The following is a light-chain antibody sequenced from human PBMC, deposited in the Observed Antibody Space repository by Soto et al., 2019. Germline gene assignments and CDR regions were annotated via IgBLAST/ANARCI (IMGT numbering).Light chain of an antibody. CDR2: KAS. CDR1: QDINNY. CDR3: QQYNSYSRT. Sequence: DIQMTQSPSSLSASVGDRVTITCQASQDINNYLNWYQQKPGKAPKLLIYKASSLESGVPSRFSGSGSGTEFTLTISSLQPDDFATYYCQQYNSYSRTFGQGTKV. J-gene: IGKJ1*01. V-gene: IGKV1-5*03.